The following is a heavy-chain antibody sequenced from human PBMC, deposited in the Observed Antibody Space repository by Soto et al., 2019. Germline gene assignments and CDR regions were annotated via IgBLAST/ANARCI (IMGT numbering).Heavy chain of an antibody. CDR3: ARGRYYGSGRSNWFDP. V-gene: IGHV4-34*01. J-gene: IGHJ5*02. Sequence: QVQLQQWGAGLLKPSETLSLTCAVYGGSFSGYYWSWIRQPPGKGLEWIGEINHSGSTNYNPSLKSRVTISVDTSKNQFSLKLSSVTAADTAVYYCARGRYYGSGRSNWFDPWGQGTLVTVSS. CDR1: GGSFSGYY. D-gene: IGHD3-10*01. CDR2: INHSGST.